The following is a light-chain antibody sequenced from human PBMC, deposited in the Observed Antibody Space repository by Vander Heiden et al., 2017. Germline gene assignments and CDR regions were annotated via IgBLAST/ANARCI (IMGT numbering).Light chain of an antibody. J-gene: IGKJ2*01. V-gene: IGKV1-12*01. CDR3: QQAYSFPYT. Sequence: DIQMTQSPSSVSAAVGDRVTITCRASQTIRTWLAWYQQKAGKEPQLLIYAASSVQRGVPSRFSGSGSGTDFTLTISSLQPEDFATYYCQQAYSFPYTFGQGTKLEIK. CDR1: QTIRTW. CDR2: AAS.